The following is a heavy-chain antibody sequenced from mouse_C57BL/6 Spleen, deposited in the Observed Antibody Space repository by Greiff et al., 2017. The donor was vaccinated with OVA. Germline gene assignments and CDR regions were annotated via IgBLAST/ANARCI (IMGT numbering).Heavy chain of an antibody. CDR1: GFTFSDFY. CDR3: ARDAGYPGYYFDY. Sequence: EVQRVESGGGLVQSGRSLSLSCATSGFTFSDFYMEWVRQAPGKGLEWIAASRNKANDYTTEYSASVKGRFIVSRDTSQSILYLQMNALRAEDTAIYYCARDAGYPGYYFDYWGQGTTLTVSS. J-gene: IGHJ2*01. D-gene: IGHD2-14*01. V-gene: IGHV7-1*01. CDR2: SRNKANDYTT.